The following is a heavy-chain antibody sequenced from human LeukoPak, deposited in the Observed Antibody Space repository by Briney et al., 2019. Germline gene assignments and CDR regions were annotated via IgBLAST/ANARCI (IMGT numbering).Heavy chain of an antibody. CDR2: IYSGGST. CDR3: ASWYQLAFDY. Sequence: QAGGSLRLSCAASGFSFSSYDMSWVRQAPGKGLEWVSVIYSGGSTYYADSVKGRFTISRDNSKNTLYLQMNSLRAEDTAVYYCASWYQLAFDYWGQGTLATVSS. D-gene: IGHD2-2*01. J-gene: IGHJ4*02. V-gene: IGHV3-53*01. CDR1: GFSFSSYD.